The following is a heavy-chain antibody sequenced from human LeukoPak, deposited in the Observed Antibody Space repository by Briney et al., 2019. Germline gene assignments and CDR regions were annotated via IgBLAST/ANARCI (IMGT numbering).Heavy chain of an antibody. Sequence: GASVKVSCKASGYTFTGYYIHWVRQAPGQGLEWMGWINPNSGGTNYAQKFQGRVTMTRDTSISTAYMELSRLRSDDTAVYYCAKRGHYSINWYHYFDYWGQGTLVTVSS. V-gene: IGHV1-2*02. J-gene: IGHJ4*02. CDR3: AKRGHYSINWYHYFDY. CDR1: GYTFTGYY. CDR2: INPNSGGT. D-gene: IGHD6-13*01.